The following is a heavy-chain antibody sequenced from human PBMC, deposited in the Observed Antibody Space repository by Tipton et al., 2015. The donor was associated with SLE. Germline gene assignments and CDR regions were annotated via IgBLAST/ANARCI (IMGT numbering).Heavy chain of an antibody. J-gene: IGHJ4*02. CDR2: IYYTGSI. V-gene: IGHV4-4*02. D-gene: IGHD4-17*01. Sequence: TLSLTCFVSGGSITSKSWWSWVRQPPGKGLEWIGQIYYTGSIRHNPSLRSRVTVSVDRGKNQFSLKLTSVTAADTAVYYCARVDGAYDQYYLDYWGQGTLVTVSS. CDR3: ARVDGAYDQYYLDY. CDR1: GGSITSKSW.